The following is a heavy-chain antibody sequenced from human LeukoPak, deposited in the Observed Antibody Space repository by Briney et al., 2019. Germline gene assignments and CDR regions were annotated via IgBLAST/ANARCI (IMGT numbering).Heavy chain of an antibody. V-gene: IGHV3-7*03. CDR2: IKQDGSEK. CDR1: GFTFSSYW. CDR3: AGGRYYYYYYGMDV. Sequence: PGGSLRLSCAGSGFTFSSYWMSWVRQAPGKGLEWVANIKQDGSEKYYVDSVKGRFTISRDNAKNSLYLQMNSLRAEDTAVYYCAGGRYYYYYYGMDVWGQGTTVTVSS. J-gene: IGHJ6*02.